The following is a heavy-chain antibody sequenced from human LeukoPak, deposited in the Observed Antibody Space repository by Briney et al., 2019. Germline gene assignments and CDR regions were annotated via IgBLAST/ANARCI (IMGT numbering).Heavy chain of an antibody. CDR1: GFTVSSNC. V-gene: IGHV3-53*01. D-gene: IGHD3-22*01. Sequence: GGSLRLSCAASGFTVSSNCMSWVRQAPGKGLEWVSLIYSGGSTYYADSVKGRFTISRDNSKNTLYLQMNSLRAEDTAVYYCATEVRFENIPWYYYDSSGYYYRRNGFDYWGQGTLVTVSS. J-gene: IGHJ4*02. CDR3: ATEVRFENIPWYYYDSSGYYYRRNGFDY. CDR2: IYSGGST.